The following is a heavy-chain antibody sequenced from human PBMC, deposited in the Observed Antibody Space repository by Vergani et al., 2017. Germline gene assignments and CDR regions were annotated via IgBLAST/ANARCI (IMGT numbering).Heavy chain of an antibody. Sequence: QVQLVESGGGVVQPGRSLRLSCAASGFTFSSYGMHWVRQAPGKGLEWLAVIWYDGSNKYYADSVKGRFTISRDNSKNTLYLQMNSLRAEDTAVYYCARERGGSDAFDIWGQGTMVTVSS. CDR3: ARERGGSDAFDI. CDR2: IWYDGSNK. CDR1: GFTFSSYG. J-gene: IGHJ3*02. D-gene: IGHD3-10*01. V-gene: IGHV3-33*01.